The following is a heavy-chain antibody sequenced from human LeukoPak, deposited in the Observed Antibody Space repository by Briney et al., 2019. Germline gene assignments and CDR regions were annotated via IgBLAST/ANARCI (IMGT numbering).Heavy chain of an antibody. Sequence: GGSLRLSCAASGFTFSNAWMSWVRQAPGKGLEWVGRIKSKTDGGTTDYAAPVKGRFTISRDDSKNTLYLQMNSLRAEDTAVYYCARRVAGVLGAWFDPWGQGTLVTVSS. CDR3: ARRVAGVLGAWFDP. J-gene: IGHJ5*02. CDR2: IKSKTDGGTT. D-gene: IGHD6-19*01. CDR1: GFTFSNAW. V-gene: IGHV3-15*01.